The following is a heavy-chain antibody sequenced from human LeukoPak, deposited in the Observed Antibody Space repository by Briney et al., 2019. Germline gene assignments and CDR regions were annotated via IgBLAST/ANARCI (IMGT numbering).Heavy chain of an antibody. CDR2: INHSGST. Sequence: SETLSLTCAVYGGSFSGYYWSWIRQPPGKGLEWIGEINHSGSTNYNPSLKSRVTISVDTSKNQFSLKLSSVTAADTAVYYCARRSRATFIVGATGAFDIWGQGTMVTVSS. D-gene: IGHD1-26*01. J-gene: IGHJ3*02. V-gene: IGHV4-34*01. CDR1: GGSFSGYY. CDR3: ARRSRATFIVGATGAFDI.